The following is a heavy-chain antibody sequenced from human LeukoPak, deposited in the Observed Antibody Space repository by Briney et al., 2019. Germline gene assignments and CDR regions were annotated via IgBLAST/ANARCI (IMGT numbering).Heavy chain of an antibody. J-gene: IGHJ4*02. Sequence: PSETLSLTCAVYGGSFSGYYWSWIRQPPGKGLEWIGEINHSGSTNYNPSLKSRVTISVDTSKNQFSLKLSSVTAADTAVYYCARGSDYYGSSGYPKWGQGTLVTVSS. D-gene: IGHD3-22*01. CDR2: INHSGST. CDR1: GGSFSGYY. V-gene: IGHV4-34*01. CDR3: ARGSDYYGSSGYPK.